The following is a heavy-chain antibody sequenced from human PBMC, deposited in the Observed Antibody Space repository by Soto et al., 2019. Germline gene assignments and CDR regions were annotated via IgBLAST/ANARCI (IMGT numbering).Heavy chain of an antibody. CDR1: GFSFSSYW. D-gene: IGHD3-22*01. CDR2: INSDGSST. CDR3: ARGEAYYFDRSGPYFDY. V-gene: IGHV3-74*01. J-gene: IGHJ4*02. Sequence: GGSLRLSCAASGFSFSSYWMHWVRQAPGKGLVWVSRINSDGSSTSYADSVKGRFTISRDNAKNTLYLQMNSLRAEDTAVYYCARGEAYYFDRSGPYFDYWGQGTLVTVSS.